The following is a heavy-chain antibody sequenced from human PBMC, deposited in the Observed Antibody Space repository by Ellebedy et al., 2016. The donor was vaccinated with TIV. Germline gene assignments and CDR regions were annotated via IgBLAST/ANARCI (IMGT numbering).Heavy chain of an antibody. V-gene: IGHV1-46*01. Sequence: ASVKVSXKASGYTFISFYISWVRQAPGQGLEWMGIINSSGGSTNYARQFQGRFTMTRDPSSSTVYMDLSSLRSEDTAVYYCARGYYYDSSGLGNGLDVWGQGTMVTVSS. CDR2: INSSGGST. D-gene: IGHD3-22*01. CDR3: ARGYYYDSSGLGNGLDV. CDR1: GYTFISFY. J-gene: IGHJ3*01.